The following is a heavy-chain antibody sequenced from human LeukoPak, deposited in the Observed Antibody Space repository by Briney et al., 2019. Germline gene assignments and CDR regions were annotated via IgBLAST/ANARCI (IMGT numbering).Heavy chain of an antibody. CDR1: GFTFSSYS. J-gene: IGHJ6*03. CDR3: AKNGDRGAFCSGGTCYPYYYYYMDV. D-gene: IGHD2-15*01. Sequence: PGGSLRLSCAASGFTFSSYSMNWVRQAPGKGLEWVSSISSSSSFIYYADPVKGRFTISRDNSKNTLFLQINSLRAEDTAVYYCAKNGDRGAFCSGGTCYPYYYYYMDVWGKGTMVTISS. CDR2: ISSSSSFI. V-gene: IGHV3-21*04.